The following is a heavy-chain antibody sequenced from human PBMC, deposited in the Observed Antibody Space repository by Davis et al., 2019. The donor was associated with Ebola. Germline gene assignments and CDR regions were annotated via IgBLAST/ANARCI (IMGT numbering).Heavy chain of an antibody. Sequence: SETLSLTCAVYGGTFSDYYWSWIRQPPGKGLEWIGEVDHSGSTNYNPSFRSRVIVSEDASKNQFSLKLTSVTAADTAVYYCARVLQEVVRLDPWGQGTLVTVS. V-gene: IGHV4-34*01. D-gene: IGHD6-6*01. CDR2: VDHSGST. CDR3: ARVLQEVVRLDP. CDR1: GGTFSDYY. J-gene: IGHJ5*02.